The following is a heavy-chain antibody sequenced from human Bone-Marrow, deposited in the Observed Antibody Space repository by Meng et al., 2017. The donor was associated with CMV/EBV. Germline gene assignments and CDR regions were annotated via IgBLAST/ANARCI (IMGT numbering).Heavy chain of an antibody. Sequence: GESLKISCAASGFTFSTYAMTWVRQAPGKGLEWVSTISGSGDSTYSADSVKGRFTISRDNSKNTLYLQMNSLRAEDTAVYYCARSRITMVRGVIIIGAFDIWGQGTMVTVSS. V-gene: IGHV3-23*01. J-gene: IGHJ3*02. CDR1: GFTFSTYA. CDR2: ISGSGDST. D-gene: IGHD3-10*01. CDR3: ARSRITMVRGVIIIGAFDI.